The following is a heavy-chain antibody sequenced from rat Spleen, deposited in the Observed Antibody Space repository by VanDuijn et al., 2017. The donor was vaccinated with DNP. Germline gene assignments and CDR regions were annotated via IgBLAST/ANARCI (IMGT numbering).Heavy chain of an antibody. Sequence: EVQLVESGGDLVQPGGSLKLSCAASGFTFSDYYMAWVRQAPTKGLEWVTYISYDGGSTDYGDPVKGQFTISRDNAKSTLYLQKNSLRSEDMATYECARYSLIKRMGYYWGQGVTVTVSS. V-gene: IGHV5-22*01. J-gene: IGHJ2*01. CDR1: GFTFSDYY. CDR2: ISYDGGST. D-gene: IGHD1-2*01. CDR3: ARYSLIKRMGYY.